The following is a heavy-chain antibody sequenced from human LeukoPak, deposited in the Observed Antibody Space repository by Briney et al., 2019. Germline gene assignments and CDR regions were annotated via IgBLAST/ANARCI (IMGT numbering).Heavy chain of an antibody. CDR2: ISWDGGST. Sequence: GGSLRLSCAASGFTFDDYAMHWVRQAPGKGLEWVSLISWDGGSTYYADSVKGRFTISRDNSKNSLYLQMNSPRAEDTAVYYCARDRALYYDFWSGYYGEGYWGQGTLVTVSS. CDR1: GFTFDDYA. V-gene: IGHV3-43D*04. CDR3: ARDRALYYDFWSGYYGEGY. J-gene: IGHJ4*02. D-gene: IGHD3-3*01.